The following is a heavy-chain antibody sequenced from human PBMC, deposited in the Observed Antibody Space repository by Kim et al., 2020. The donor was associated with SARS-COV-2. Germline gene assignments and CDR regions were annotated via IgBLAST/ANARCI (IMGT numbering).Heavy chain of an antibody. Sequence: STYYNPSLNSRVTISVDTSKNQFSLKLSSVTAADTAVYYCARHRFIQNFGYWGQGTLVTVSS. CDR2: ST. V-gene: IGHV4-39*01. CDR3: ARHRFIQNFGY. J-gene: IGHJ4*02. D-gene: IGHD1-1*01.